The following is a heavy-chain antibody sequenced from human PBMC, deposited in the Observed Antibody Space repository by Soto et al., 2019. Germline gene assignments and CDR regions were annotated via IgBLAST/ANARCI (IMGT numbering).Heavy chain of an antibody. D-gene: IGHD6-6*01. CDR2: ISSSSSYI. CDR3: AREPDTYEYSSSSVDYYGMDV. Sequence: GGSLRLSCAASGFTFSSYSMNWVRQAPGKGLEWVSSISSSSSYIYYADPVKGRFTISRDNAKNSLYLQMNSLRAEDTAVYYCAREPDTYEYSSSSVDYYGMDVWGQGTTVTVSS. CDR1: GFTFSSYS. V-gene: IGHV3-21*01. J-gene: IGHJ6*02.